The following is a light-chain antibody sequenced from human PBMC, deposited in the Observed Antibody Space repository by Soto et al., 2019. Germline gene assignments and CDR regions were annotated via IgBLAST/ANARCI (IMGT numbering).Light chain of an antibody. V-gene: IGKV3-15*01. Sequence: EIVMTQSPVTLSISPGERATLSCWARQGVSSNLAWYQQRPGQAPRLLIYGASTRATGIPARFSGSGSGTEFTLTISSLQSEDFAIYYCHQYNNWPYTFGLGTKVEIK. CDR1: QGVSSN. CDR2: GAS. CDR3: HQYNNWPYT. J-gene: IGKJ2*01.